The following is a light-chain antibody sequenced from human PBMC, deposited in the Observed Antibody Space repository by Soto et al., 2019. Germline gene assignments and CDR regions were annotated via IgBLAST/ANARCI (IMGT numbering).Light chain of an antibody. CDR1: QSISSW. Sequence: DIQMTQSPSTLSASVGDRVTITCRASQSISSWLAWYQQKPGKAPKLLIYKASSLEGGVPSRFSGSGSGTDFTLTICSLQPDDFATYYCQQYHSYSLPFGGGTKVDI. J-gene: IGKJ4*01. V-gene: IGKV1-5*03. CDR3: QQYHSYSLP. CDR2: KAS.